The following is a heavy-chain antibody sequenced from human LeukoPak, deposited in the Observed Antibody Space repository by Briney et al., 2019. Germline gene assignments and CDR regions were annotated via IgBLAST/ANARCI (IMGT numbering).Heavy chain of an antibody. CDR1: GGSISSYY. CDR2: IYYSGST. V-gene: IGHV4-59*08. Sequence: ASETLSLTCTVSGGSISSYYWSWIRQPPGKGLEWIGYIYYSGSTNYNPSLKSRVTISVDTSKNQFSLKLSSVTAADTAVYYCARHDPSPLFDYWGQGTLVTVSS. CDR3: ARHDPSPLFDY. J-gene: IGHJ4*02.